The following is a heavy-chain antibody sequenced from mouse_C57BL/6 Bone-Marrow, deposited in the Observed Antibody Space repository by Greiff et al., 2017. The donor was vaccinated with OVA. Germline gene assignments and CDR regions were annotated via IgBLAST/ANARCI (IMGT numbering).Heavy chain of an antibody. CDR1: GYTFTDYY. J-gene: IGHJ2*01. D-gene: IGHD1-1*01. CDR2: INPNNGGT. Sequence: VQLQQSGPELVKPGASVKISCKASGYTFTDYYMNWVKQSHGKSLEWIGDINPNNGGTSYNQKFKGKATLTVDKSSSTAYMELRSLTSEDSAVYCGARLRYGGDYWGQGTTLTVSS. CDR3: ARLRYGGDY. V-gene: IGHV1-26*01.